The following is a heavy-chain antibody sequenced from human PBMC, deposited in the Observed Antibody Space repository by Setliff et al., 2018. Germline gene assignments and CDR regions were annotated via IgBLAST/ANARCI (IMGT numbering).Heavy chain of an antibody. J-gene: IGHJ5*02. CDR2: IKQDGSVK. Sequence: GESLKISCAASGFTFSSYWMNWVRQAPGKGLEWVANIKQDGSVKNYVDSVKGGFSISRDNTKSSLYLQMNSLRAEDTAVYYCARDPFGNPVFDPWGQGTLVTVSS. CDR1: GFTFSSYW. D-gene: IGHD3-10*01. V-gene: IGHV3-7*01. CDR3: ARDPFGNPVFDP.